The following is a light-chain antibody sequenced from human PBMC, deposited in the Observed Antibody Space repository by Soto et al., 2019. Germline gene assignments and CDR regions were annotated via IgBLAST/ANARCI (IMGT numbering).Light chain of an antibody. V-gene: IGKV3-15*01. Sequence: EKVMTQSPATLSVSPGERATLSCRASQSVSSNLAWYQQKPGQAPRLLIYGASTRATGIPARLSVSGSGTDFTLTITSLQSEYFAVYYCQQYNYWPFTFGPGTNVDIK. CDR1: QSVSSN. CDR2: GAS. CDR3: QQYNYWPFT. J-gene: IGKJ3*01.